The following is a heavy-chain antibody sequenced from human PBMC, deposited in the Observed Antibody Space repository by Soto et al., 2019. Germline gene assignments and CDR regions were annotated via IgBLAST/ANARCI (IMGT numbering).Heavy chain of an antibody. D-gene: IGHD3-10*01. Sequence: QVQLQESGPGLVKPSQTLSLTCTVSGGSISSGGYYWSWIRQHPGKGLEWIGYIYYSGSTYYNPSLQSRVTITVDTSKNQYSLKLSTVTAADTAVYYCARDRPSDGVRGEYAFDIWGQGTMVTVSS. V-gene: IGHV4-31*03. CDR2: IYYSGST. CDR1: GGSISSGGYY. J-gene: IGHJ3*02. CDR3: ARDRPSDGVRGEYAFDI.